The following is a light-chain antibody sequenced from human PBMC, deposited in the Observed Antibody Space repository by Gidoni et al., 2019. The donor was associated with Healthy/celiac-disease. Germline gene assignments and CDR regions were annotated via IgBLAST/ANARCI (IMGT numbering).Light chain of an antibody. Sequence: EIVMTQSPATLSVSPGERATLSCRASQSVSSNLAWYRQKPGQAPRLLIYGASTRATGIPARFSGSGSGTEFTLTISSLQSEDFAVYYCQQYNNWPRTFXXXTKVEIK. CDR2: GAS. V-gene: IGKV3-15*01. CDR3: QQYNNWPRT. CDR1: QSVSSN. J-gene: IGKJ1*01.